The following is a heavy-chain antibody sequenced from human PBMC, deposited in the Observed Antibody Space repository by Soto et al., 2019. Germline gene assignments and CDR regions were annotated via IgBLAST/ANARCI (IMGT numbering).Heavy chain of an antibody. CDR1: GYTFTGYY. Sequence: GASVKVSCKAPGYTFTGYYMHWVRQAPGQGLEWMGWINPNSGGTNYAQKFQGRVTMTRDTSISTAYMELSRLRSDDTAVYYCARVATHYYYYGMDVWGQGTTVTVSS. CDR2: INPNSGGT. J-gene: IGHJ6*02. V-gene: IGHV1-2*02. CDR3: ARVATHYYYYGMDV. D-gene: IGHD5-12*01.